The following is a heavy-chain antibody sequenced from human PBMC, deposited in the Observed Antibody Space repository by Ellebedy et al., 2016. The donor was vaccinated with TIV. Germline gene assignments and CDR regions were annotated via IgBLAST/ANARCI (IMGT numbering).Heavy chain of an antibody. CDR2: IYYSGSA. V-gene: IGHV4-59*01. CDR3: ARSLGGYSYAFDY. J-gene: IGHJ4*02. D-gene: IGHD5-18*01. Sequence: SETLSLTXTVSGGSITSYNWSWIRQPPGKGLEWIGNIYYSGSANYNPSLKSRVTISVDTSKTQFSLKLSSVTAADTAVYYWARSLGGYSYAFDYWGQGTLVTVSS. CDR1: GGSITSYN.